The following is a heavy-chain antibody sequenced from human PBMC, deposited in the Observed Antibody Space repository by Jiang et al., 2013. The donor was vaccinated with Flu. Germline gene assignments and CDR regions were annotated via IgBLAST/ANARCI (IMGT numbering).Heavy chain of an antibody. J-gene: IGHJ6*02. CDR2: VYTSGST. V-gene: IGHV4-61*02. CDR1: GGSISSGNYY. CDR3: ARDRGDTPRHCTNGVCERLDSMAIYYSMDV. D-gene: IGHD2-8*01. Sequence: GPGLVKPSQTLSLTCTVSGGSISSGNYYWSWIRQPAGKGLEWIGRVYTSGSTNYNPSLKSRVTISVDTSKNQFSLKLSSVTAADTAVYYCARDRGDTPRHCTNGVCERLDSMAIYYSMDVWGQGTTVTVSS.